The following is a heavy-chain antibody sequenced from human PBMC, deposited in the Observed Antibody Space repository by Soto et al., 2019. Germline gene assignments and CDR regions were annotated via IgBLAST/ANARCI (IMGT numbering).Heavy chain of an antibody. CDR1: VFTFTNYA. CDR2: ISGSGVST. V-gene: IGHV3-23*01. J-gene: IGHJ5*01. CDR3: AKDSISMVRGITNWFES. D-gene: IGHD3-10*01. Sequence: PGGSLRLSCVSSVFTFTNYAMTCVRHSPGKWLEWVSAISGSGVSTYYADSVRGRFTISRDNSQNTLYLQMNSLRPEDTAVYYCAKDSISMVRGITNWFESWGQGTLDIVSS.